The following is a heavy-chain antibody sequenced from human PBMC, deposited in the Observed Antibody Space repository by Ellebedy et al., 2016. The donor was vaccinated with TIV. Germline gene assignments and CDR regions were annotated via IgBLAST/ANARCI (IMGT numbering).Heavy chain of an antibody. CDR2: ISYSGST. D-gene: IGHD6-13*01. J-gene: IGHJ3*02. Sequence: MPGGSLRLSCTVSGGSISPYYWSWIRQPPGKGLEWIGYISYSGSTNYNPSLKSRVTISVDTSKNQFSLRLSSVTAADTAVYYCARVVWQQPVSYAFDIWGQGTMVTVSS. CDR1: GGSISPYY. CDR3: ARVVWQQPVSYAFDI. V-gene: IGHV4-59*01.